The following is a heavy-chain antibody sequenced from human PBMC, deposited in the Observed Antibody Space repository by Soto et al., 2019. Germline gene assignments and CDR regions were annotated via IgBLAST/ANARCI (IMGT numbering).Heavy chain of an antibody. D-gene: IGHD2-15*01. Sequence: GGSLRLSCAASGFTFSSYAMSWVRQAPGKGLEWVSAISGSGGSTYYADSVKGRFTISRDNSKNTLYLQMNSLRAEDTAVYYCAKDLISGGSSLDAFDIWGQGTMVTVSS. CDR1: GFTFSSYA. CDR3: AKDLISGGSSLDAFDI. CDR2: ISGSGGST. J-gene: IGHJ3*02. V-gene: IGHV3-23*01.